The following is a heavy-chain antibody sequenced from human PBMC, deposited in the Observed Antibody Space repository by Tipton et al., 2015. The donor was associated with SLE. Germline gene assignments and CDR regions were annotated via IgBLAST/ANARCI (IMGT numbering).Heavy chain of an antibody. Sequence: TLSPTCAVYGGSFSGYYWSWIRQPPGKGLEWIGEINHSGSTNYNPSLKSRVTISVDTSKNQFSLKLSSVTAADTAVYYCARGSKPERPLDYWGQGTLVTVSS. CDR1: GGSFSGYY. J-gene: IGHJ4*02. D-gene: IGHD1-1*01. CDR3: ARGSKPERPLDY. V-gene: IGHV4-34*01. CDR2: INHSGST.